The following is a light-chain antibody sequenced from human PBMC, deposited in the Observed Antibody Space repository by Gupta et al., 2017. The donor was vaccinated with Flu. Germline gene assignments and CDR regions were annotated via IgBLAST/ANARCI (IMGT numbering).Light chain of an antibody. CDR1: TSDVGAYNY. Sequence: QSPLTQPPYASGHPGQSVTIPCTGSTSDVGAYNYVSLYQPLPGKVPKLIIYEVTKRPSGVPYRFSGSKSGNTASLTVSGLGAEDEADYYCSSYAGSNNVLFGGGTKVTVL. V-gene: IGLV2-8*01. J-gene: IGLJ3*02. CDR3: SSYAGSNNVL. CDR2: EVT.